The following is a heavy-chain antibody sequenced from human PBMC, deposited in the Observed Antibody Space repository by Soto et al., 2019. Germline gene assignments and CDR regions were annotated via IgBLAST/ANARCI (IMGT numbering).Heavy chain of an antibody. V-gene: IGHV4-59*01. CDR3: ARVSGNRWYYFDY. CDR1: GGSISSYY. Sequence: QVQLQESGPGLVKPSETLSLTCTVSGGSISSYYWSWIRQPPGKGLEWIGYIYYSGSTNYNPSLKSRVTISVDTSKNQFSLKLSSVNAADTAVYYCARVSGNRWYYFDYWGQGTLVTVSS. J-gene: IGHJ4*02. CDR2: IYYSGST. D-gene: IGHD3-10*01.